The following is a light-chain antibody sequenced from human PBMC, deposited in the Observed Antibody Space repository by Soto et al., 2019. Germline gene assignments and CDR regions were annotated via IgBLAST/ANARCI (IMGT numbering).Light chain of an antibody. V-gene: IGKV3-11*01. CDR1: QSVRSY. CDR3: QQFHTWPPIT. J-gene: IGKJ5*01. Sequence: EIVLTQSPATLSLSPGERATLSCRASQSVRSYLAWYQQKPGQAPRLLIYDASNRATGIPARFSGSGSGTDFTLTISSLEPEDFAVYYCQQFHTWPPITFGQGTRLEIK. CDR2: DAS.